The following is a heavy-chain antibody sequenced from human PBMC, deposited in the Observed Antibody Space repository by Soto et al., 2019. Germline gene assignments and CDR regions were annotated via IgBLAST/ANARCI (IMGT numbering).Heavy chain of an antibody. CDR2: IVVGSGNT. CDR1: GFTFTSSA. V-gene: IGHV1-58*01. Sequence: SVKVSCKASGFTFTSSAVQWVRQARGQRPEWKGWIVVGSGNTNYAQKFQERVTITRDMSASTAYMELSSLRSEDTAVYYCAWGPYSSSPIRFDPWGQGTLVTVSS. CDR3: AWGPYSSSPIRFDP. D-gene: IGHD6-6*01. J-gene: IGHJ5*02.